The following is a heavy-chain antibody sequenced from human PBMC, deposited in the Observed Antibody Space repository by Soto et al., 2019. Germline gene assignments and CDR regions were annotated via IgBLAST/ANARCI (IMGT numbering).Heavy chain of an antibody. Sequence: QITLKESGPTLVKPTQTLTLTCTFSGFSLNASGVGVGWIRQPPGKALEWRTLIYGDDDKRYSPSLKTRLTITKDTSKSQVFLTMANMDPLDTATYYCAHRPPNLDWLLWGYNWFDPWGQGTLGTVSS. V-gene: IGHV2-5*02. D-gene: IGHD3-9*01. CDR2: IYGDDDK. CDR3: AHRPPNLDWLLWGYNWFDP. CDR1: GFSLNASGVG. J-gene: IGHJ5*02.